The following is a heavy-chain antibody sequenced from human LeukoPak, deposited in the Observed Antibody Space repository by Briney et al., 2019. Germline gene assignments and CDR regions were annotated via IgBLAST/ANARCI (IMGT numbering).Heavy chain of an antibody. Sequence: GGSLRLSCAASGFTFSSYAMHWVRQAPGKGLEWVAVISYDGSNKYYADSVKGRFTISRDNSKNTLYLQMNSLRAEDTAVYYCARDLDSTMIAYAFDIWGQGTVVTVSS. V-gene: IGHV3-30-3*01. CDR2: ISYDGSNK. CDR3: ARDLDSTMIAYAFDI. J-gene: IGHJ3*02. CDR1: GFTFSSYA. D-gene: IGHD3-22*01.